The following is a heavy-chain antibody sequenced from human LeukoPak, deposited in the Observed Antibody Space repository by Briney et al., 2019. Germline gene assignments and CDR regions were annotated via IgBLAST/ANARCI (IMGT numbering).Heavy chain of an antibody. Sequence: SQTLSLTCTVSGGSISSGDYYWSWIRQPPGKGLEWIGYIYYSGSTYYNPSLKSRVTISVDTSKNQFPLKLSSVTAAGTAVYYCARLVYDFWSGYYYNWFDPWGQGTLVTVSS. CDR2: IYYSGST. D-gene: IGHD3-3*01. V-gene: IGHV4-30-4*08. CDR3: ARLVYDFWSGYYYNWFDP. J-gene: IGHJ5*02. CDR1: GGSISSGDYY.